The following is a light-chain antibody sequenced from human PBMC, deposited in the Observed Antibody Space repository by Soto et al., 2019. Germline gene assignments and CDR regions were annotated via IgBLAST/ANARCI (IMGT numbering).Light chain of an antibody. CDR2: DVS. V-gene: IGLV2-14*01. CDR3: SSYTSSSTLV. Sequence: QSVLTQPASVSGSPGQSITISCTGTSSYVGGHNSVAWYQHNPGKAPKLMIYDVSNRPSGVSSRFSGSKSGNTASLSISGLQAEDEADYYCSSYTSSSTLVFGTGTKVTVL. J-gene: IGLJ1*01. CDR1: SSYVGGHNS.